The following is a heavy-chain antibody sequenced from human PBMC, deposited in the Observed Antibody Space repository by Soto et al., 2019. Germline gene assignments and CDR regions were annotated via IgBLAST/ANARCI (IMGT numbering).Heavy chain of an antibody. D-gene: IGHD6-13*01. CDR2: INPSGGST. CDR3: ARDPHLKSSSSWRTGVY. V-gene: IGHV1-46*03. CDR1: GYTFTSYY. Sequence: QVQLVQSGAEVKKPGASVKVSCKASGYTFTSYYMHWVRQAPGQGLEWMGIINPSGGSTSYAQKFQGRVTMTRDTSTSTVYMELSSLRSEDTAVYYCARDPHLKSSSSWRTGVYWGQGTLVTVSS. J-gene: IGHJ4*02.